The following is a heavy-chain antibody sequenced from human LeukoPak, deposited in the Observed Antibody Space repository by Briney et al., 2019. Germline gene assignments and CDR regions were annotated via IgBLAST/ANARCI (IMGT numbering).Heavy chain of an antibody. J-gene: IGHJ5*02. CDR3: ARDPLGDNWFDP. CDR2: ISYDGSNK. CDR1: GFTFSSYG. Sequence: GRSLRLSCAASGFTFSSYGMHWVRQAPGKGLEWVAVISYDGSNKYYADSVKGRFTISRDNAKKSLYLQMNSLRAEDTAVYYCARDPLGDNWFDPWGQGTLVTVSS. V-gene: IGHV3-30*03. D-gene: IGHD1-26*01.